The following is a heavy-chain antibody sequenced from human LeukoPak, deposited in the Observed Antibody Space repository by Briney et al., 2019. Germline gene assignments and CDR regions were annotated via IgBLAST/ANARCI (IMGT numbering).Heavy chain of an antibody. CDR1: GFTFSSYA. Sequence: GRSLRLFCAASGFTFSSYAMHWVRQAPGKGLEWVAVISYDGSNKYYADSVKGRFTISRDNSKNTLYLQMNSLRAEDTAVYYCAVATPYYYDSSGYYPLGYWGQGTLVTVSS. V-gene: IGHV3-30*04. J-gene: IGHJ4*02. CDR2: ISYDGSNK. D-gene: IGHD3-22*01. CDR3: AVATPYYYDSSGYYPLGY.